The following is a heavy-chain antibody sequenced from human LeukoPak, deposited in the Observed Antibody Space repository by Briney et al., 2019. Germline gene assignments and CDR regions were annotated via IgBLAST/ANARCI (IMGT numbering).Heavy chain of an antibody. V-gene: IGHV1-18*01. CDR2: ISAYNGNT. J-gene: IGHJ6*03. Sequence: GASVKVSCKASGYTFTSYGISWVRQAPGQGLEWMGWISAYNGNTNYAQKLQGRVTMTTDTSTSTAYMELRSLRSDDTAVYYCARDRGHYDILTGYYTPMDVWGKGTMVTVSS. CDR1: GYTFTSYG. CDR3: ARDRGHYDILTGYYTPMDV. D-gene: IGHD3-9*01.